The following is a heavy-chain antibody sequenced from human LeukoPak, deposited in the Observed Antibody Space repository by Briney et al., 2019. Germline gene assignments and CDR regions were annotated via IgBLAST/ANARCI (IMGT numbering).Heavy chain of an antibody. CDR1: GGSFSGYH. Sequence: SETLSLTCAVYGGSFSGYHWSWIRQPPGKGLEWIGEINHSGSTNYNPSLKSRVTISVDTSKNQFSLKLSSVTAADTAVYYCARVRLAARLNWFDPWGQGTLVTVSS. CDR2: INHSGST. CDR3: ARVRLAARLNWFDP. J-gene: IGHJ5*02. D-gene: IGHD6-6*01. V-gene: IGHV4-34*01.